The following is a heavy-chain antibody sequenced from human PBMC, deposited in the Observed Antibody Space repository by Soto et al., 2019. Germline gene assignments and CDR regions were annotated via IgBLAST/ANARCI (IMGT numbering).Heavy chain of an antibody. D-gene: IGHD1-26*01. V-gene: IGHV3-53*01. CDR2: IYSGGFT. J-gene: IGHJ4*02. Sequence: PGGSLRLSCAASGFIVSSNYMSWVRQAPGKGLEWVSIIYSGGFTYYADSVKGRFTISRDNSKNTVYLQMNSLRGEDTAVYYCARDAAGATPGYFDYWGQGTLVTVSS. CDR3: ARDAAGATPGYFDY. CDR1: GFIVSSNY.